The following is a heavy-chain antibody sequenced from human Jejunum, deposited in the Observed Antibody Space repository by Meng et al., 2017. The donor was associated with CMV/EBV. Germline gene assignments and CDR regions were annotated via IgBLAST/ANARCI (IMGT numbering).Heavy chain of an antibody. Sequence: CKESGYTLTNYHMHWLRQAPGQGPEWMGIINPAGGGTNYARKFQGRVTMTRDTSTNTVYLELSSLRSDDTAVYYCARVLVAGRAEFHYWGQGTLVTVSS. CDR3: ARVLVAGRAEFHY. CDR1: GYTLTNYH. D-gene: IGHD6-19*01. V-gene: IGHV1-46*01. CDR2: INPAGGGT. J-gene: IGHJ4*02.